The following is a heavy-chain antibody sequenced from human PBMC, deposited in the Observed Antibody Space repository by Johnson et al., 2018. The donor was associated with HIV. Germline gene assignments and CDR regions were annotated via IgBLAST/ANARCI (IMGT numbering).Heavy chain of an antibody. CDR2: IKSKTDGGTT. CDR1: GFTFSNAW. J-gene: IGHJ3*02. CDR3: AKARLIAADDAFDI. D-gene: IGHD6-6*01. V-gene: IGHV3-15*01. Sequence: VQVLESGGGLVKPGGSLRLSCAASGFTFSNAWMSWVRQAPGKGLEWVGRIKSKTDGGTTDYAAPVKGRFTISRDDSKNTLYLQMNSLIAEDTAVYYCAKARLIAADDAFDIWGQGTMVTVSS.